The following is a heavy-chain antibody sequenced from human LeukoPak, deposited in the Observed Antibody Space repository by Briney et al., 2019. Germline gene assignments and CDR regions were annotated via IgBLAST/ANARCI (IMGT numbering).Heavy chain of an antibody. CDR2: IWYDGSNK. CDR1: GFTFSSYG. V-gene: IGHV3-33*01. CDR3: ARKISCGGDCYSLDY. Sequence: PGGSLRLPCAASGFTFSSYGMHWVRQAPGKGLEWVAVIWYDGSNKYYADSVKGRFTISRDNSKNTLYLQMNSLRAEDTAVYYCARKISCGGDCYSLDYWGQGTLVTVSS. D-gene: IGHD2-21*01. J-gene: IGHJ4*02.